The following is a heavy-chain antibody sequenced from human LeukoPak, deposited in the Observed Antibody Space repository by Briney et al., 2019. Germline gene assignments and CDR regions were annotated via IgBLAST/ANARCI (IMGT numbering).Heavy chain of an antibody. CDR1: GGSISSGGYS. J-gene: IGHJ4*02. CDR2: IYYSGST. CDR3: ARMASRDGYSLN. V-gene: IGHV4-30-4*07. D-gene: IGHD5-24*01. Sequence: SETLSLTCAVSGGSISSGGYSWSWIRQPPGKGLEWIGYIYYSGSTYYNPSLKSRVTISVDTSKNQFSLKLSSVTAADTAVYYCARMASRDGYSLNWGQGTLVTVSS.